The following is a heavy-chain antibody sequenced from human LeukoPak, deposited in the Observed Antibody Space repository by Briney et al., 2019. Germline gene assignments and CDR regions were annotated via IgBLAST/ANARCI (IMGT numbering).Heavy chain of an antibody. CDR1: GDSVNTKNYY. J-gene: IGHJ4*02. V-gene: IGHV4-39*01. CDR2: IYYSGNT. D-gene: IGHD5-18*01. CDR3: ARHSYGTFDY. Sequence: TSETPSLTCTVSGDSVNTKNYYWGWIRQPPGKGLEWIGSIYYSGNTYYNPSLKSRVTLCIDTSKNQFSLRLSSVTAADTAVYHCARHSYGTFDYWGQGTLVTVSS.